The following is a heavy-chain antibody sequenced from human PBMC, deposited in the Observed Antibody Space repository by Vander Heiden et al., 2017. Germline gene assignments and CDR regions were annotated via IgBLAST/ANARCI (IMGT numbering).Heavy chain of an antibody. D-gene: IGHD3-22*01. CDR1: GDSVSSKSTA. V-gene: IGHV6-1*01. CDR2: SVYRSKWYN. J-gene: IGHJ4*02. Sequence: QVQLQQSGPGLVKPSQTLSLTCVISGDSVSSKSTAWNWIRQSPARGLEWLGRSVYRSKWYNDYTSSVNSPLTIIPVTFNNQSALHLNSVSPADTAVYYCARAVSSGSYARFDFWGQGTMVTVSS. CDR3: ARAVSSGSYARFDF.